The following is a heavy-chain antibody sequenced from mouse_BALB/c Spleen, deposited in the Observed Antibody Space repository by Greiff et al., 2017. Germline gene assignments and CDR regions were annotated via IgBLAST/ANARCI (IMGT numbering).Heavy chain of an antibody. V-gene: IGHV5-9-3*01. CDR3: ARREGYDYDGAMDY. CDR2: ISSGGSYT. D-gene: IGHD2-4*01. Sequence: EVQRVESGGGLVKPGGSLKLSCAASGFTFSSYAMSWVRQTPEKRLEWVATISSGGSYTYYPDSVKGRFTISRDNAKNTLYLQMSSLRSEDTAMYYCARREGYDYDGAMDYWGQGTSVTVSS. J-gene: IGHJ4*01. CDR1: GFTFSSYA.